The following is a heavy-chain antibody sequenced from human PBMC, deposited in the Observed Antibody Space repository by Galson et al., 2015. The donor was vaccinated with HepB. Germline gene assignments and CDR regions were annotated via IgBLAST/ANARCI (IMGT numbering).Heavy chain of an antibody. Sequence: SLRLSCAASGFTFSSYGMHWVRQAPGKGLEWVAVIWYDGSNKYYADSVKGRFTISRDNSKNTLYLQMNSLRAEDTAVYYCARETGSGSYYKGGMDVWGQGTTVTVSS. CDR3: ARETGSGSYYKGGMDV. V-gene: IGHV3-33*01. J-gene: IGHJ6*02. CDR2: IWYDGSNK. CDR1: GFTFSSYG. D-gene: IGHD3-10*01.